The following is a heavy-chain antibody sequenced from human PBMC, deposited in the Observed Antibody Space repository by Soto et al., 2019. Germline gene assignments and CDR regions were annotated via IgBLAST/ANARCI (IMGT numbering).Heavy chain of an antibody. Sequence: PSETLSVTCAVSGGSISSGGYSWSWIRQPPGKGLEWIGYIYHSGSTYYNPSLKSRVTISVDRSKNQFSLKLSSVTAADTAVYYCASFYDSSGYYYRNYYGMDVWGQGTTVTVS. CDR3: ASFYDSSGYYYRNYYGMDV. V-gene: IGHV4-30-2*01. D-gene: IGHD3-22*01. CDR2: IYHSGST. CDR1: GGSISSGGYS. J-gene: IGHJ6*02.